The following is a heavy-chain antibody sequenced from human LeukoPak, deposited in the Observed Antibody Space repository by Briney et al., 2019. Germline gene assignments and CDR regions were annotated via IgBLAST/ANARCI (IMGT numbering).Heavy chain of an antibody. Sequence: PSETLSLTCTVSGGPISSYQWSWIRQPPGKGLEWIGYIYSTGSTNYHPSLKSRITISLDTSKNQFSLKLSSVTAADTAVYYCARRTTVTPNWFDPWGQGTLVTVSS. V-gene: IGHV4-59*08. CDR3: ARRTTVTPNWFDP. CDR2: IYSTGST. J-gene: IGHJ5*02. D-gene: IGHD4-17*01. CDR1: GGPISSYQ.